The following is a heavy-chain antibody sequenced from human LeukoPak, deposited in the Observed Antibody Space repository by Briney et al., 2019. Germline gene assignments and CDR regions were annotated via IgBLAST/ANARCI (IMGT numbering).Heavy chain of an antibody. CDR3: VAAGIGNFDY. CDR2: IKQDGSEK. J-gene: IGHJ4*02. D-gene: IGHD6-13*01. CDR1: GFTFSSYS. V-gene: IGHV3-7*01. Sequence: GGSLRLSCAASGFTFSSYSMSWVRQAPGKGLEGVAHIKQDGSEKYYVDSVKGGFTISRDNAKNSLYLQMNSLRAEDTAVYYCVAAGIGNFDYWGQGTLVTVSS.